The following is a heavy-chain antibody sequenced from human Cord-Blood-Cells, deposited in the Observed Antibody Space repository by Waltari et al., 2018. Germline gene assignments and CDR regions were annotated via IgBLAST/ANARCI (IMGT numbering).Heavy chain of an antibody. V-gene: IGHV3-66*01. CDR2: IYSGGST. CDR1: GFTVSSNY. Sequence: EVQLVESGGGLVQPGGSLRLSCAASGFTVSSNYMSWVSQAPGKGLEWVSVIYSGGSTYYADSVKGRFTISRDNSKNTLYLQMNSLRAEDTAVYYCARGSSELRDAFDIWGQGTMVTVSS. D-gene: IGHD1-7*01. CDR3: ARGSSELRDAFDI. J-gene: IGHJ3*02.